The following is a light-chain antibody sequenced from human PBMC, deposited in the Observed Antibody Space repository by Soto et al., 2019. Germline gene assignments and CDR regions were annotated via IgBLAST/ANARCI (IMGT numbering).Light chain of an antibody. CDR2: EGS. Sequence: QSALTQPASVSGSPGQSITISCTGTSSDVGSYNLVSWYQQHPGKAPKLMIYEGSKRPSGVSNRFSGSKSGNTASLTLSGLQAEDEADYYCCSYAGSSLVFGGGTKVTVL. CDR3: CSYAGSSLV. J-gene: IGLJ2*01. CDR1: SSDVGSYNL. V-gene: IGLV2-23*01.